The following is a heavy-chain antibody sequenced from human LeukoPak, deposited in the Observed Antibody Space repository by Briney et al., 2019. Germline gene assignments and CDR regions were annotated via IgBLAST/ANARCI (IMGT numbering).Heavy chain of an antibody. CDR2: ISGSGGST. J-gene: IGHJ4*02. CDR3: AKVGYYYDSSGYWDY. CDR1: GLTFSSYA. D-gene: IGHD3-22*01. V-gene: IGHV3-23*01. Sequence: GGSLRLSCAASGLTFSSYAMSWVRQAPGKGLEWVSAISGSGGSTYYADSVKGRFTISRDNSKNTLYLQMNSLRAEDTAVYYCAKVGYYYDSSGYWDYWGQGTLVTVSS.